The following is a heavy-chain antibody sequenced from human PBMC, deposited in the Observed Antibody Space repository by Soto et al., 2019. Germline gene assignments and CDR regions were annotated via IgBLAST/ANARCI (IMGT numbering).Heavy chain of an antibody. CDR3: ARDSSAAARRGGMDV. D-gene: IGHD3-22*01. V-gene: IGHV3-48*02. J-gene: IGHJ6*02. CDR2: ISNTSRTR. CDR1: GFTFDSYS. Sequence: EVQLVESGGGLIRPGGSLRLSCAASGFTFDSYSMNWVRQAPGKGLEWVAYISNTSRTRYYSDSVKGRITISRDNAKNSLYLPLTSLREEDTALYYCARDSSAAARRGGMDVWGQGIKVTVSS.